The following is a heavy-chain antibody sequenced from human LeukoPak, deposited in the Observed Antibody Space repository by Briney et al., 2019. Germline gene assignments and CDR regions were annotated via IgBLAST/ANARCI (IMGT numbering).Heavy chain of an antibody. Sequence: ASVKVSCKASGYTFTSYYMHWVRQAPGQGLEWMGIINPSGGSTSYAQKFQGRVTMTRDTSTSTVYMELSSLRSEDTAVYYCANYDSSGLFDYWGQGTLVTVSS. CDR2: INPSGGST. CDR1: GYTFTSYY. V-gene: IGHV1-46*01. CDR3: ANYDSSGLFDY. D-gene: IGHD3-22*01. J-gene: IGHJ4*02.